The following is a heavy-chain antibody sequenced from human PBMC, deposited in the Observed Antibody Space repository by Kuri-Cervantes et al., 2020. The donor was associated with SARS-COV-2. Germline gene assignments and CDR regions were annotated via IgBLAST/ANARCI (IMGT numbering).Heavy chain of an antibody. CDR2: IWYDGSNK. V-gene: IGHV3-33*01. CDR3: AREYCSSTSCYGAYGMDV. Sequence: GGSLRLSCAASGFTFSSYGMHWVRQAPGKGLEWVAVIWYDGSNKYYADSVKGRFTISRDNSKNTLYLQMNSLRAEDTAVYYCAREYCSSTSCYGAYGMDVWGQGTTVTVSS. CDR1: GFTFSSYG. J-gene: IGHJ6*02. D-gene: IGHD2-2*01.